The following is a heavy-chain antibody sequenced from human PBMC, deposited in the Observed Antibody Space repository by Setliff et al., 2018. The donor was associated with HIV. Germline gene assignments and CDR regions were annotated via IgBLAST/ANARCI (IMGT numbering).Heavy chain of an antibody. J-gene: IGHJ4*02. Sequence: GASVKVSCKASGYTFTGHYMHWVRQAPGKGLEWMGSFDLEDGETIYAQKFQGRVTMTEDTSTDTAYMELSSLRSDDTAVYYCARAGAEVTSHFDWWGQGTLVTVSS. V-gene: IGHV1-24*01. D-gene: IGHD2-21*02. CDR1: GYTFTGHY. CDR3: ARAGAEVTSHFDW. CDR2: FDLEDGET.